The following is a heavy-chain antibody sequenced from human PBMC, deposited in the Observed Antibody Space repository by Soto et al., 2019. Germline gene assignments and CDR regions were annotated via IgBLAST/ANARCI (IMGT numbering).Heavy chain of an antibody. Sequence: QAGGSLRLSCAASGFTFSSYGMHWVRQAPGKGLEWVAVISYDGSNKYYVDSVKGRFTISRDNAKNSLYLQMNSLRAEDTAVYYCARDIRYVDYWGQGTLVTVSS. D-gene: IGHD2-2*02. V-gene: IGHV3-30*03. CDR2: ISYDGSNK. CDR3: ARDIRYVDY. J-gene: IGHJ4*02. CDR1: GFTFSSYG.